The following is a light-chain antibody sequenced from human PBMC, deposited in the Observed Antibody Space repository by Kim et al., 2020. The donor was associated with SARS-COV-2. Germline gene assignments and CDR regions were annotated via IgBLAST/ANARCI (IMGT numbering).Light chain of an antibody. CDR2: AAS. Sequence: SASEGDRVAITCRASQSISAYLNWYQQKPGNAPNLLIYAASSLQSGVPSRFSGSGSGTDFTLTISSLQPEDFATYYCQQSYSIPYTFGQGTKLEI. V-gene: IGKV1-39*01. CDR1: QSISAY. CDR3: QQSYSIPYT. J-gene: IGKJ2*01.